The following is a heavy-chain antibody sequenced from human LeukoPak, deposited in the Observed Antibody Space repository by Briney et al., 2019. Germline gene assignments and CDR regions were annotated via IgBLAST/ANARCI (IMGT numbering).Heavy chain of an antibody. CDR3: ARRGGLLSFDY. D-gene: IGHD2-15*01. CDR1: DYSFSSGYY. CDR2: FSHSGST. V-gene: IGHV4-38-2*02. Sequence: PSETLSLTCTVSDYSFSSGYYRGWFRQPPGKGLEGIGSFSHSGSTYYNPSLKSRAPMPIDTSKNHFSLKLALLPAAATAGYYCARRGGLLSFDYWGEGTLVTVSS. J-gene: IGHJ4*02.